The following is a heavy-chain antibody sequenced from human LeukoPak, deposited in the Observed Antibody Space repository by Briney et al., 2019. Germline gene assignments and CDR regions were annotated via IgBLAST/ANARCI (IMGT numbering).Heavy chain of an antibody. V-gene: IGHV3-23*01. CDR3: AKVVSGYHFDY. D-gene: IGHD5-12*01. Sequence: GGSLRLSCAASGFTFSTYGMSWVRRAPGKGPEWVSGISGSDGNTYYADSVKGRFTISRGNSQNTLYLQMNTLRAEDTAVYYCAKVVSGYHFDYWGQGTLVTVSS. CDR2: ISGSDGNT. CDR1: GFTFSTYG. J-gene: IGHJ4*02.